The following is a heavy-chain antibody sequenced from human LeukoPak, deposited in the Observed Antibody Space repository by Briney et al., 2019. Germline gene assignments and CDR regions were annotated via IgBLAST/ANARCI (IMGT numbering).Heavy chain of an antibody. J-gene: IGHJ4*02. CDR3: ARAGRGYDSSGSTADY. CDR2: IIPIFGTA. D-gene: IGHD3-22*01. CDR1: GGTFSSYA. Sequence: SVKVSCKASGGTFSSYAISWVRQAPGQGLEWMGGIIPIFGTANYAQKFQGRVTITTDESTSTAYMELSSLRSEDTAVYYCARAGRGYDSSGSTADYWGQGTLVTVSS. V-gene: IGHV1-69*05.